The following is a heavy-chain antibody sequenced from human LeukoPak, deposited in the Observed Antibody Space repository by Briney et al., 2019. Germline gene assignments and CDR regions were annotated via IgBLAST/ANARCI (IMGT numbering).Heavy chain of an antibody. Sequence: GGALRLSCAASGFTFSSYAMSWVRQAPGKGLEWVSLISGDGGSTYYADSVKGRFTISRDNSKNSLYLQMNSLRTEDTALYYCAKDMGDGPRDYWGQGTLVTVSS. V-gene: IGHV3-43*02. D-gene: IGHD5-24*01. CDR3: AKDMGDGPRDY. CDR1: GFTFSSYA. CDR2: ISGDGGST. J-gene: IGHJ4*02.